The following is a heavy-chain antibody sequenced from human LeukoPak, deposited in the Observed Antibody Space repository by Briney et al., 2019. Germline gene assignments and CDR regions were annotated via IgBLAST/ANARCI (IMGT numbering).Heavy chain of an antibody. J-gene: IGHJ3*02. CDR1: GFTFSSYA. V-gene: IGHV3-23*01. Sequence: GGSLRLSCAASGFTFSSYAMSWVRQAPGKGLEWVSAISGSGGSTYYADSVKGRFTISRDNSKNTLYLQMNSLRAEDTAVYYCATQYYYDGSGYYLREDAFAIWGQGTMVTVSS. CDR2: ISGSGGST. D-gene: IGHD3-22*01. CDR3: ATQYYYDGSGYYLREDAFAI.